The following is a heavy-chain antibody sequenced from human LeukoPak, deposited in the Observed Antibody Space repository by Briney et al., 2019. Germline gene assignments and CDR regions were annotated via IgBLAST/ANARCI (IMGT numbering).Heavy chain of an antibody. CDR3: AKVVPYYYDSSGYYYPGAFDI. J-gene: IGHJ3*02. Sequence: GGSLRLSCAASGFTFSSYAMSWVRQAPGKGLEWVSAISGSGGSTYYADSVKGRFTISRGNSKNTLYLQMNSLRAEDTAVYYCAKVVPYYYDSSGYYYPGAFDIWGQGTMVTVSS. V-gene: IGHV3-23*01. CDR2: ISGSGGST. CDR1: GFTFSSYA. D-gene: IGHD3-22*01.